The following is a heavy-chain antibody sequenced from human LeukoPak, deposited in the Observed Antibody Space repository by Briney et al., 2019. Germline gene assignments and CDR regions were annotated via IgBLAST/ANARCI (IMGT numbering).Heavy chain of an antibody. CDR3: ARYTPSYSSGWYPEN. D-gene: IGHD6-19*01. V-gene: IGHV1-46*01. Sequence: ASVKVSCKASGYTFTSYYMHWVRQAPGPGLEWMGIINPSGGSTSYAQKFQGRVTMTRDTSTSTAYMELRSLRSDDTAVYYCARYTPSYSSGWYPENWGQGTLVTVSS. J-gene: IGHJ4*02. CDR1: GYTFTSYY. CDR2: INPSGGST.